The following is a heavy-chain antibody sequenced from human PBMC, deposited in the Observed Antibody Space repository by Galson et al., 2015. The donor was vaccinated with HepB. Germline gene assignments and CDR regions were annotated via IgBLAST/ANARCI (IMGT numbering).Heavy chain of an antibody. CDR2: ISGSGGST. CDR1: GFTFSSYA. Sequence: SLRLSCAASGFTFSSYAMGWVRQAPGKGLEWVSAISGSGGSTYYADSVKGRFTISRDNSKNTLYLQMNSLRAEDTAVYYCAKDSSSSWPFAGYEYWGQGTLVTVSS. D-gene: IGHD6-13*01. J-gene: IGHJ4*02. CDR3: AKDSSSSWPFAGYEY. V-gene: IGHV3-23*01.